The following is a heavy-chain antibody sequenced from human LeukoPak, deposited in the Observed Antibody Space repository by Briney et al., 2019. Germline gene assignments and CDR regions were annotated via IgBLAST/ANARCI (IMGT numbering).Heavy chain of an antibody. J-gene: IGHJ6*03. CDR2: INHSGST. Sequence: SETLSLTCAVYGGSFSSYYWSWIRQPPGKGLEWIGEINHSGSTNYNPSLKSRVTISLDTSNNQFSLKLTSVTAADTAVYYCSRRTTRVYYMDVWGKGTTVTVSS. CDR1: GGSFSSYY. CDR3: SRRTTRVYYMDV. D-gene: IGHD1-1*01. V-gene: IGHV4-34*01.